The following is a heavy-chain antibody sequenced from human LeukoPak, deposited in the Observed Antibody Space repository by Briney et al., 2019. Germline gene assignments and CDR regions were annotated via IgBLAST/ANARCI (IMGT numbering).Heavy chain of an antibody. CDR2: IRSKANSYAT. V-gene: IGHV3-73*01. CDR3: TRTVNDFWSGQYYYMDV. CDR1: GFTFSSYS. J-gene: IGHJ6*03. Sequence: GGSLRLSCAASGFTFSSYSMNWVRQASGKGLEWVGRIRSKANSYATAYAASVKGRFTISRDDSKNTAYLQMNSLKTEDTAVYYCTRTVNDFWSGQYYYMDVWGKGTTVTVSS. D-gene: IGHD3-3*01.